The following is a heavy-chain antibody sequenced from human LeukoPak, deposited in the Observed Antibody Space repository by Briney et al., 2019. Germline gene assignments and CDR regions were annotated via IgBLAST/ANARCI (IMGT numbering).Heavy chain of an antibody. CDR1: GFTFSSCA. V-gene: IGHV3-23*01. CDR3: AKESRQWLGGNYDY. J-gene: IGHJ4*02. Sequence: PGGSLRLSCAASGFTFSSCAMTWVRQAPGKGLEWVSGISNNSGRTRYADSVKGRFTISRDNSKNTLYLQMNSLTSEDTAVYYRAKESRQWLGGNYDYWGQGTLVTVS. D-gene: IGHD6-19*01. CDR2: ISNNSGRT.